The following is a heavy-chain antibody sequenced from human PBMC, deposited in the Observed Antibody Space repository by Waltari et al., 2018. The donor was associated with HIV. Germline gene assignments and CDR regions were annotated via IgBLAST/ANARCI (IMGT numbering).Heavy chain of an antibody. CDR3: ARGGFYGSGSKVN. D-gene: IGHD3-10*01. CDR2: IKQDGSEK. V-gene: IGHV3-7*04. Sequence: EVQLVESGGGLVQPGGSLILSCAASVFTFSSYWMGWVRQAPGKGLEGVANIKQDGSEKYYVDAVNGRFTISRDNAENSLYLQMNSLRAEDTAVYYCARGGFYGSGSKVNWGQGTLVTVSS. CDR1: VFTFSSYW. J-gene: IGHJ4*02.